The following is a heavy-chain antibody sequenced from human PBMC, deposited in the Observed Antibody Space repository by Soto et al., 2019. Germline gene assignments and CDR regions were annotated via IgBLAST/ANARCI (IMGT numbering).Heavy chain of an antibody. D-gene: IGHD1-26*01. V-gene: IGHV3-53*01. CDR1: GFTVSSDY. Sequence: PGGSLRLSCAASGFTVSSDYMSWVRQTPGKGLEWVSIIYSAGTTYYADSVKGRFTISRDNSKNTVFLQMNSLRAEDTAVYYCARGRRSSENSGIYYNYYKGYFHFWGQGTLVTVSS. CDR3: ARGRRSSENSGIYYNYYKGYFHF. J-gene: IGHJ4*02. CDR2: IYSAGTT.